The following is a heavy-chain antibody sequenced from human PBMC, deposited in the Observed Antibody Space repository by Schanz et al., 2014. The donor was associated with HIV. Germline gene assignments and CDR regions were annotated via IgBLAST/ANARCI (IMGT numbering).Heavy chain of an antibody. CDR1: GFTFSDYY. Sequence: EVQLVESGGGLVKPGGSLRLSCAASGFTFSDYYMTWIRQAPGKGLEWVSGIDWKSGIIGYADSVKGRFTISRDNAKNSLYLQMNSLRAEDTALYYCAKASVEMLGSYFNYGMDVWGQGTTVTVSS. V-gene: IGHV3-9*01. J-gene: IGHJ6*02. D-gene: IGHD3-10*01. CDR3: AKASVEMLGSYFNYGMDV. CDR2: IDWKSGII.